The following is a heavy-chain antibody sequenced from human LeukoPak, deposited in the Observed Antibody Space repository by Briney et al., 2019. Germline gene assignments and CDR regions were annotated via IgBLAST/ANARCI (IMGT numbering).Heavy chain of an antibody. CDR2: IIPIFGTA. CDR3: ARDGPGDDSSGYYSFGY. CDR1: GGTFSSYA. J-gene: IGHJ4*02. Sequence: GASVKVSCKASGGTFSSYAISWVRQAPGQGLEWMGGIIPIFGTANYAQKFQGRVTITADESTSTAYMELSSLRSEDTAVYYCARDGPGDDSSGYYSFGYWGQGTLVTVSS. D-gene: IGHD3-22*01. V-gene: IGHV1-69*01.